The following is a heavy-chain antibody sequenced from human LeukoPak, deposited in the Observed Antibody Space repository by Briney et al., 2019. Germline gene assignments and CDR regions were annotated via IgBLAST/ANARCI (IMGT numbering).Heavy chain of an antibody. CDR3: ARRTTSVVTQPFDY. CDR1: GGSFSGDY. CDR2: INHSGST. Sequence: SETLSLTCAVYGGSFSGDYWSWIRQPPGKGLEWIGEINHSGSTNYNPSLKRRVIISVDTSKNHFSLKLSSATAADTAVYYCARRTTSVVTQPFDYWGQGTLVTVSS. V-gene: IGHV4-34*01. D-gene: IGHD4-23*01. J-gene: IGHJ4*02.